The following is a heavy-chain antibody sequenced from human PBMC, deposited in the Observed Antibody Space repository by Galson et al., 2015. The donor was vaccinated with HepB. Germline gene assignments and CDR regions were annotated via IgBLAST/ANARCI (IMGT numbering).Heavy chain of an antibody. CDR2: IIPILGIA. J-gene: IGHJ3*02. V-gene: IGHV1-69*04. CDR3: ARDLVSVDTAMGRTGTLHDAFDI. Sequence: SVKVSCKASGGTFSSYTISWVRQAPGQGLEWMGRIIPILGIANYAQKFQGRVTITADKSTSTAYMELSSLRSEDTAVYYCARDLVSVDTAMGRTGTLHDAFDIWGQGTMVTVSS. CDR1: GGTFSSYT. D-gene: IGHD5-18*01.